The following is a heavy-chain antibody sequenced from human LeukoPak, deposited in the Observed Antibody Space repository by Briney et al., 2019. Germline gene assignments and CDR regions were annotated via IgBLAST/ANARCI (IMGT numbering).Heavy chain of an antibody. J-gene: IGHJ5*02. CDR2: INHSGRT. CDR3: ARGAYCSGGSCYGTRFDP. CDR1: GGSFSGYY. D-gene: IGHD2-15*01. Sequence: SETLSLTCAVYGGSFSGYYWTWIRQPPGKGLEWIGEINHSGRTNYNPSLKSRVTISVDTSKNQFSLNLNSVTAADTAVYYCARGAYCSGGSCYGTRFDPWGQGTLVTVSS. V-gene: IGHV4-34*01.